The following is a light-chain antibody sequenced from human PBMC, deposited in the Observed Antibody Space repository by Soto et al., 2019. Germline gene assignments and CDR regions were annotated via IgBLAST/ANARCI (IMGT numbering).Light chain of an antibody. V-gene: IGKV1-5*01. CDR3: QQYNSYSLT. CDR1: QFISDW. CDR2: GAS. J-gene: IGKJ1*01. Sequence: DIDVTQAPSTLSVSVGDRVNITCRASQFISDWLAWYQQKPGKAPKLLISGASNRESGVSARFRGSGSGTEFTLTISSLQPEDFATYYCQQYNSYSLTFGQGTKVDIK.